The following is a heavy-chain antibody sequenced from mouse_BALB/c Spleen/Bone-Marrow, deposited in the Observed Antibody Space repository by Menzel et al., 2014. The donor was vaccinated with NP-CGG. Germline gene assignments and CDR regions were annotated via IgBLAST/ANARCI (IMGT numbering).Heavy chain of an antibody. CDR2: INPYNGDT. Sequence: EVKVVESGPELVKPGASVKISCKASGYSFTGYFMNWVMQSHGKSLEWIGRINPYNGDTFYNQKFKGKATLTVDKSSSTAHMELRSLASEDSAVYYCAREGYYYGSSYGNAMDYWGQGTSVTVSS. CDR1: GYSFTGYF. CDR3: AREGYYYGSSYGNAMDY. V-gene: IGHV1-20*02. J-gene: IGHJ4*01. D-gene: IGHD1-1*01.